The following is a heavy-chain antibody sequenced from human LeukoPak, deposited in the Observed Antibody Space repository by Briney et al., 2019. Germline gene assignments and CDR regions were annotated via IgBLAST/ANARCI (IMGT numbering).Heavy chain of an antibody. Sequence: SETLSLTCTVSGGSISSYYWSWIRQPPGKGLEGIGYIYYSGSTNYNPSLKSRVTISVDTSKNQFSLKLSSVTAADTAVYYCARALAWGDSWWYYYGMDVWGQGTTVTVSS. V-gene: IGHV4-59*01. D-gene: IGHD3/OR15-3a*01. CDR3: ARALAWGDSWWYYYGMDV. J-gene: IGHJ6*02. CDR1: GGSISSYY. CDR2: IYYSGST.